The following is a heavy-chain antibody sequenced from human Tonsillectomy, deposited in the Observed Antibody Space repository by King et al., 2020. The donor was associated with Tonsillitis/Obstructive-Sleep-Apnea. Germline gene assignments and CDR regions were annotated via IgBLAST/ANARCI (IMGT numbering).Heavy chain of an antibody. Sequence: VQLVESGAEVKKPGASVKVSCKASGYTFTSYDINWVRQATGQGLEWMGWMNPNSGNTGYAQKFQGRVTMTRNTSISTAYMDLSSLRSEDTAVYYCAFDFYYYYSSGYIINDYWGQGTLVTVSS. V-gene: IGHV1-8*01. CDR2: MNPNSGNT. CDR1: GYTFTSYD. CDR3: AFDFYYYYSSGYIINDY. J-gene: IGHJ4*02. D-gene: IGHD3-22*01.